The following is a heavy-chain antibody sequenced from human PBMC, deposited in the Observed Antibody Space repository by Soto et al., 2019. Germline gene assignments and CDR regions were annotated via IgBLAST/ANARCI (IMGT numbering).Heavy chain of an antibody. D-gene: IGHD6-6*01. CDR1: GYTFTSYA. Sequence: ASVKVSCKASGYTFTSYAMHWVRQAPGQRLEWMGWINAGNGNTKYSQKFQGRVTITRDTSASTAYMELSSLRSEDTAVYYCARRGDIAPRPYFQHWGQGTLVTVSS. CDR3: ARRGDIAPRPYFQH. CDR2: INAGNGNT. V-gene: IGHV1-3*01. J-gene: IGHJ1*01.